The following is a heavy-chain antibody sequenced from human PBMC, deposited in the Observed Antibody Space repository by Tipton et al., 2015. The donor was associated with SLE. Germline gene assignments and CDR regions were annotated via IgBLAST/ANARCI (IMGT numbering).Heavy chain of an antibody. Sequence: QLVQSGAEVKKSGESLKISCKGSGYSFSNYWIGWVRQMPGKGLEWMGIMYPGDSDTRYSPSFQGQVTISADKSISTAYLQWSSLKASDTAMYYCARPDCTGGICYRRSAFDFWGQGTMVTVSS. V-gene: IGHV5-51*03. D-gene: IGHD2-8*02. CDR1: GYSFSNYW. CDR2: MYPGDSDT. CDR3: ARPDCTGGICYRRSAFDF. J-gene: IGHJ3*01.